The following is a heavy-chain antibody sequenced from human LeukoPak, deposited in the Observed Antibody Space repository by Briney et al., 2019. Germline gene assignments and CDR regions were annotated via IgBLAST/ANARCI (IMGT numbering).Heavy chain of an antibody. Sequence: GGSLRLSCAASGFTFSSYWMSWVRQAPGKGLEWVANIKQGGSEKYYVDSVKGRFTISRDNAKNSLYLQMNSLRAEDTAVYYCARGERGEAFDIWGQGTMVTVSP. D-gene: IGHD3-16*01. CDR3: ARGERGEAFDI. V-gene: IGHV3-7*01. CDR2: IKQGGSEK. CDR1: GFTFSSYW. J-gene: IGHJ3*02.